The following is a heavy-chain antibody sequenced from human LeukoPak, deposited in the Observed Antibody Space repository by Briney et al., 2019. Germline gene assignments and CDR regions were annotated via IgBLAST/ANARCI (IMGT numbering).Heavy chain of an antibody. D-gene: IGHD5-24*01. Sequence: GASVKVSCEASGYTFTAYLLHWVRQAPGQGLEWMGWISAYNGNTNYAQKLQGRVTMTTDTSTSTAYMELRSLRSDDTAVYYCARAEDGYNTDWYFDLWGRGTLVTVSS. J-gene: IGHJ2*01. V-gene: IGHV1-18*01. CDR3: ARAEDGYNTDWYFDL. CDR2: ISAYNGNT. CDR1: GYTFTAYL.